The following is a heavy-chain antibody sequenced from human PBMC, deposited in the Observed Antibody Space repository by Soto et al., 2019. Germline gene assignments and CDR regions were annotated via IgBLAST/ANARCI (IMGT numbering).Heavy chain of an antibody. CDR2: INPSVGNT. CDR1: GYTFTSYY. D-gene: IGHD1-26*01. Sequence: ASVKVSCKASGYTFTSYYMHWVRQAPGKGLEWIGIINPSVGNTSYAQKFQGRVTITRDASASTVYMELSSLRSEDTAVYYCARDEHMGDDNWVQGTRVTDS. J-gene: IGHJ3*02. V-gene: IGHV1-46*01. CDR3: ARDEHMGDDN.